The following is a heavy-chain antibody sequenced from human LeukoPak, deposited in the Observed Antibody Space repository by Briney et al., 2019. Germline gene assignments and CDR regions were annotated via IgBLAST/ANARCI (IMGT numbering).Heavy chain of an antibody. D-gene: IGHD3-10*01. CDR3: ARGMGVEDY. Sequence: ASVKVSCKASGYTFTSYGISWVRQAPGQGLEWMGWISAYNGNTNYAQKLQGRVTMTRDTSTSTVYMELSSLRSEDTAVYYCARGMGVEDYWGQGTLVTVSS. CDR1: GYTFTSYG. V-gene: IGHV1-18*01. J-gene: IGHJ4*02. CDR2: ISAYNGNT.